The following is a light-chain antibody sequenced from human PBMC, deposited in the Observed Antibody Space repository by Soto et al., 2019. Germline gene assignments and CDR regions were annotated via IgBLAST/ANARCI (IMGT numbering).Light chain of an antibody. Sequence: SQITQSPSSLSASVRDRVTITCRASQDIGNDLGWYQQKPGKAPNLLIYTASSLQTGVPSRFSGSGSGTDFTLTISSLQPEDFAPYYRPQSHSTPIRFGQGTRLEI. CDR2: TAS. V-gene: IGKV1-39*01. CDR1: QDIGND. J-gene: IGKJ5*01. CDR3: PQSHSTPIR.